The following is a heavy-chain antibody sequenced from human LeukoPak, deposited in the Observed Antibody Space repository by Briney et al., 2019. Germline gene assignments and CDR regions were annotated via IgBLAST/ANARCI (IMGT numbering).Heavy chain of an antibody. V-gene: IGHV3-66*01. D-gene: IGHD1-20*01. CDR1: GFPFSSYA. CDR2: IYAAGST. Sequence: GGSLRLSCAASGFPFSSYAMSWVRQAPEKGLEWVSVIYAAGSTYYTDSVKDRFTISRDNSKNTLYLQMNGLRAEDTAVYYCTRDLNWNDGVSWGQGTLVTVSS. CDR3: TRDLNWNDGVS. J-gene: IGHJ5*02.